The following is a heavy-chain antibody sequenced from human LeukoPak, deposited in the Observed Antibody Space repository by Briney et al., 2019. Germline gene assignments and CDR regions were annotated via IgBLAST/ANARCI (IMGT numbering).Heavy chain of an antibody. CDR1: GFTFSSYG. Sequence: GRSLRLSCAASGFTFSSYGMHWVRQAPGKGLEWVAVIWYDGSNKYYADSVKGRFTISRDNSKNSLYLQMNSLRTEDTALYYCARDSQEFFQHWGQGTLVTVSS. CDR2: IWYDGSNK. V-gene: IGHV3-33*01. CDR3: ARDSQEFFQH. J-gene: IGHJ1*01.